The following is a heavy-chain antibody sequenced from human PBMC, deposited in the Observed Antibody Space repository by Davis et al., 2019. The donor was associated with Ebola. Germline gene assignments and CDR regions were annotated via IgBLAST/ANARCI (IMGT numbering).Heavy chain of an antibody. V-gene: IGHV5-51*01. CDR2: IYPGDSDT. Sequence: GESLKISCKGSGYSFTSYWIGWVRQMPGKGLEWMGIIYPGDSDTRYSPSFQGQVTISADKSISTAYLQWSSLKASDTAMYYCARYGYCSSTSCPYYYYYGMDVWGQGTTVTVSS. D-gene: IGHD2-2*03. CDR3: ARYGYCSSTSCPYYYYYGMDV. CDR1: GYSFTSYW. J-gene: IGHJ6*02.